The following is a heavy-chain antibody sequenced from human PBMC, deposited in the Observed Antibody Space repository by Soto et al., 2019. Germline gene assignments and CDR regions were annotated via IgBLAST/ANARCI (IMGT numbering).Heavy chain of an antibody. D-gene: IGHD3-22*01. CDR2: INPNSGGT. Sequence: GASVKVSCKASGYTFTVYYMHWVRQAPGQGLEWMGWINPNSGGTKYAQKFQGRVTMTGDTSISTAYMELSRLRSDDTAVYYCAILAGSGYYGSFDYWGQGTLVTVSS. CDR1: GYTFTVYY. CDR3: AILAGSGYYGSFDY. V-gene: IGHV1-2*02. J-gene: IGHJ4*02.